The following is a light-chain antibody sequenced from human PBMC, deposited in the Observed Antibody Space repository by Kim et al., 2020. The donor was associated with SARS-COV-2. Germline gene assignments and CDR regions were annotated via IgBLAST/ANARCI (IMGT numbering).Light chain of an antibody. J-gene: IGLJ1*01. V-gene: IGLV1-47*01. CDR3: AAWEDSRSGPKV. CDR1: SSNNRSNN. Sequence: RVTTSCSGGSSNNRSNNVLWCHQHPAAAPQRLIYRNNQRPSGVPHRCSASNSGTSAALAISGRRSAEEADYYCAAWEDSRSGPKVFGTGTKVTVL. CDR2: RNN.